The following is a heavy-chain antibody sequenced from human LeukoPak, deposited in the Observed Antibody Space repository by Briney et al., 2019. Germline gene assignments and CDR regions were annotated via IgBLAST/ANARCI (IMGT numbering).Heavy chain of an antibody. Sequence: GGSLKLSCAGSGFMFTNYEMNWVRQAPGKGLEWVSYISSSGSTIYYADSVKGRFTISRDNAKNSLYLQMKSLRAEDTAVYYCARRYSSGSSYMDLWGKGTTVTISS. CDR3: ARRYSSGSSYMDL. D-gene: IGHD6-19*01. CDR1: GFMFTNYE. CDR2: ISSSGSTI. V-gene: IGHV3-48*03. J-gene: IGHJ6*03.